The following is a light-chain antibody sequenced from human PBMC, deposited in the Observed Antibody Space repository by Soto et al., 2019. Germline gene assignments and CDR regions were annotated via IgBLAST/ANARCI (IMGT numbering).Light chain of an antibody. J-gene: IGKJ5*01. CDR3: HQSYDIPT. CDR2: KAS. CDR1: QTISSW. V-gene: IGKV1-5*03. Sequence: DIQMTQSPSTLSGSVGDRVTITCRASQTISSWLAWYQQKPGKAPKLLIYKASSLQSGVPSRFSGSGSGTDFTLTVSSLQPEDFATYYCHQSYDIPTFGQGTRLEI.